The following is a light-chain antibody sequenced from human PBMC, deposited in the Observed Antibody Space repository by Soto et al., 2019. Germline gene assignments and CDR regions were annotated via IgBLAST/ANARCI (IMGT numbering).Light chain of an antibody. V-gene: IGLV2-14*01. Sequence: QSALTQPASVSGSPGRAITISCTGTSSDVGGYNYVSWYQQHPGKAPTMISYEVTNRPSGASARFSGSKSGNTAFLTISGLQAEDEADYFCTSYRDTSTLGVFGTGTKVTVL. CDR1: SSDVGGYNY. CDR2: EVT. J-gene: IGLJ1*01. CDR3: TSYRDTSTLGV.